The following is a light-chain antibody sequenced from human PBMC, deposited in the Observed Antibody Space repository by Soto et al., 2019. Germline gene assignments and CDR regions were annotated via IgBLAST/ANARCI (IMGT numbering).Light chain of an antibody. CDR3: QVWDTTSDHVV. CDR1: NIETKS. CDR2: DDS. V-gene: IGLV3-21*02. J-gene: IGLJ2*01. Sequence: SYELTQPPSVSVAPGQTARIACGGTNIETKSVHWYQQKPGQAPVLVVYDDSRRPSGIPERFSGSNSGNTATLTISRVEAGDEADYSCQVWDTTSDHVVFGGGTKLTVL.